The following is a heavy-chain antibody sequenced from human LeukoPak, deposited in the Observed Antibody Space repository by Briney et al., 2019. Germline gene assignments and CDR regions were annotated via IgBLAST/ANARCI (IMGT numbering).Heavy chain of an antibody. V-gene: IGHV3-30*03. CDR2: ISYDGGNK. CDR3: AREHTTVTSLLDY. Sequence: GRSLRLSCAASGFTFSNYGMHWVRQAPGKGLEWVAVISYDGGNKYYADSVKGRFTISRDNSKNTLYLQMNSLGTEDTAVYYCAREHTTVTSLLDYWGQGTLVTVSS. D-gene: IGHD4-17*01. CDR1: GFTFSNYG. J-gene: IGHJ4*02.